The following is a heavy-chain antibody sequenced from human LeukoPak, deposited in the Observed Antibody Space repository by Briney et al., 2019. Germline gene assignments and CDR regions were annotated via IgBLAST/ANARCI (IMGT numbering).Heavy chain of an antibody. CDR1: GFTFSSYA. CDR3: ARAYGGYVPFDY. CDR2: ISYDGSNK. D-gene: IGHD5-12*01. V-gene: IGHV3-30*04. Sequence: AGGSLRLSCAASGFTFSSYAMHWVRQAPGKGLEWVALISYDGSNKYYADSVKGRFTISRDNSKNTLYLQMSSLRAEDTAVYYCARAYGGYVPFDYWGQGTLVTVSS. J-gene: IGHJ4*02.